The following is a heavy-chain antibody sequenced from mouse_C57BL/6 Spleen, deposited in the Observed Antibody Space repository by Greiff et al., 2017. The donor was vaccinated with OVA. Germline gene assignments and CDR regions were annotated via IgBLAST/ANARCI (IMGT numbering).Heavy chain of an antibody. CDR1: GFTFSSYA. J-gene: IGHJ4*01. D-gene: IGHD1-1*01. Sequence: EVKLMESGEGLVKPGGSLKLSCAASGFTFSSYAMSWVRQTPEKRLEWVAYISSGGDYIYYADTVKGRFTISRDNARNTLYLQMSSLKSEDTAMYYCTRGGVYYGSSLPYYYAMDYWGQGTSVTVSS. CDR3: TRGGVYYGSSLPYYYAMDY. CDR2: ISSGGDYI. V-gene: IGHV5-9-1*02.